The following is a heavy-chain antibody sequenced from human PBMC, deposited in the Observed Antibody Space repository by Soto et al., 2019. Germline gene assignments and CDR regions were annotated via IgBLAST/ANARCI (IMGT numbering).Heavy chain of an antibody. V-gene: IGHV4-61*01. J-gene: IGHJ4*02. CDR2: LYRTGLT. CDR1: GASVSSETHF. CDR3: VREDMSGTYYFDY. Sequence: TLSLTCRVSGASVSSETHFWTWVRQPPGRGLEWIGYLYRTGLTNSNTALTSRVTVSADRSKNQFSLTLRSVTAADTAVYYCVREDMSGTYYFDYWGPGIQVTVSS. D-gene: IGHD3-3*01.